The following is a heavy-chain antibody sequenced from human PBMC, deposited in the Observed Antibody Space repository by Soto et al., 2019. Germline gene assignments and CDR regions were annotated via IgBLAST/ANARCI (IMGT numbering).Heavy chain of an antibody. CDR1: GYTFINYG. V-gene: IGHV1-18*01. J-gene: IGHJ4*02. D-gene: IGHD2-2*01. CDR3: ARGFRTVPFDY. CDR2: ISAYNGVT. Sequence: QVQLVQSGAELKKPGASVKVSCKASGYTFINYGIGWVRQAPGQGLEWMGWISAYNGVTHYPQKLQDRVTMTIDTPTSTAYIELKSLTSADTALHQCARGFRTVPFDYWGQGTLVTVSS.